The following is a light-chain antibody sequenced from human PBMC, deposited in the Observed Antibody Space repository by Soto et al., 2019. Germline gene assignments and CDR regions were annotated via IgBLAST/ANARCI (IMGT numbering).Light chain of an antibody. CDR3: STFAVSPVI. CDR1: SSNIGAGYD. V-gene: IGLV1-40*01. Sequence: QSVLTQPPSVSGAPGQRVTISCTGSSSNIGAGYDVHWYQQLPGTAPKVLIYGNSNRPSGVPDRFSGSKSGTSASLAITGLQAEDEANYYCSTFAVSPVIFGGGTKLTVL. J-gene: IGLJ2*01. CDR2: GNS.